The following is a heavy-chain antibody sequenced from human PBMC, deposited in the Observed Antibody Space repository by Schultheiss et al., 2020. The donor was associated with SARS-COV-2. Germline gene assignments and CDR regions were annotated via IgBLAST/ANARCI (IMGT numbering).Heavy chain of an antibody. V-gene: IGHV3-7*01. CDR2: IKQDGSEK. D-gene: IGHD1-26*01. Sequence: GGSLRLSCAASGFTFSSYAMSWVRQAPGKGLQWVANIKQDGSEKYYADSVKGRFTISRDNSKNTLYLQMNSLRAEDTAVYYCARNGRGSYYRDYWGQGTLVTVSS. CDR3: ARNGRGSYYRDY. CDR1: GFTFSSYA. J-gene: IGHJ4*02.